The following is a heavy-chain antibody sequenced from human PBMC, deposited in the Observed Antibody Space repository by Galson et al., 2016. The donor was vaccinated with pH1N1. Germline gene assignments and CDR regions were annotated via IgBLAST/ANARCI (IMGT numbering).Heavy chain of an antibody. CDR1: GGTFSNSA. J-gene: IGHJ6*02. D-gene: IGHD3-10*01. CDR2: ISPIFGSI. V-gene: IGHV1-69*06. Sequence: SVKVSCKASGGTFSNSAISWVRQAPGQGLEWMGGISPIFGSINYAQRFQGRVTITADIFTNTAYMELSSLRSEDTAIYYCATAGPLVRESLYYSYALDVWGQGTTVTVSS. CDR3: ATAGPLVRESLYYSYALDV.